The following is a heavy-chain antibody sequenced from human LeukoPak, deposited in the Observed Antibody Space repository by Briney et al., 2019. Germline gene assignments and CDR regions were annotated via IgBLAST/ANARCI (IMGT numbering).Heavy chain of an antibody. CDR2: IYHSGST. CDR1: GGSFSGYY. CDR3: AKGYCSGGSCYSGAFDI. Sequence: SETLSLTCAVYGGSFSGYYWSWIRQPPGKGLEWIGYIYHSGSTYYNPSLKSRVTISVDRSKNQFSLKLSSVTAADTAVYYCAKGYCSGGSCYSGAFDIWGQGTMVTVSS. D-gene: IGHD2-15*01. J-gene: IGHJ3*02. V-gene: IGHV4-34*01.